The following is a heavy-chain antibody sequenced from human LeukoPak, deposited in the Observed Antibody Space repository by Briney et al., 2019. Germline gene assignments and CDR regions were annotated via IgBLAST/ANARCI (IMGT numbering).Heavy chain of an antibody. Sequence: ASETLSLTCTVSGGSISSSLYYWGWIRQPPGKGLEWIGTIYYSGSTYYNPSLKGRVTISVDTSKNQFSLKVSSVTAADTAVYCCARHEWQQLVKFDYWGQGALVTVSS. CDR3: ARHEWQQLVKFDY. D-gene: IGHD6-13*01. J-gene: IGHJ4*02. CDR1: GGSISSSLYY. CDR2: IYYSGST. V-gene: IGHV4-39*01.